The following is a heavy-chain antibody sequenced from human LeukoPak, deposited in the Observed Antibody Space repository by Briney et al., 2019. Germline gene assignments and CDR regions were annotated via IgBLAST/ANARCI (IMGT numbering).Heavy chain of an antibody. CDR1: GGTFSSYA. V-gene: IGHV1-69*04. Sequence: SVKVSCKASGGTFSSYAISWVRQAPGQGLEWMGRIIPILGIANYAQKFQGRVTITADKSKSTAYMELSSLRSEDTAVYYCAGDGRGIVVVPAATSFDYWGQGTLVTVSS. CDR3: AGDGRGIVVVPAATSFDY. D-gene: IGHD2-2*01. J-gene: IGHJ4*02. CDR2: IIPILGIA.